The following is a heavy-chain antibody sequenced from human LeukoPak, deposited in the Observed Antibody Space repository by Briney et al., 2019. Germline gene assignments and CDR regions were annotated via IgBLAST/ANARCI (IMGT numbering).Heavy chain of an antibody. CDR2: IYYSGST. D-gene: IGHD5-24*01. CDR3: TRGGGWLIDF. CDR1: GGSISSGGYY. J-gene: IGHJ4*02. Sequence: SETLSLTCTVSGGSISSGGYYWSWIRQHPGKGLEWIGYIYYSGSTYYNPSLKSRVTISVDTSKNQFSLKLSSVTAADTAVYFCTRGGGWLIDFWGRGTLVTVSS. V-gene: IGHV4-31*03.